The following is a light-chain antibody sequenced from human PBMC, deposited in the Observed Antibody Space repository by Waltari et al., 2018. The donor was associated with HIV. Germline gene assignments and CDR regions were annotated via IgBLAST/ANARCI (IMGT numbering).Light chain of an antibody. J-gene: IGKJ2*01. V-gene: IGKV1-39*01. CDR3: QQSYSTPRT. CDR1: QSITND. CDR2: AGS. Sequence: DIQMTQSPSSLSASVGDRVTITCRASQSITNDLNCYQQKPGKAPRLLIFAGSSLQSGVPARFSGSGSGTDFTLTITSLQAEDFATYYCQQSYSTPRTFGQGTKLDIK.